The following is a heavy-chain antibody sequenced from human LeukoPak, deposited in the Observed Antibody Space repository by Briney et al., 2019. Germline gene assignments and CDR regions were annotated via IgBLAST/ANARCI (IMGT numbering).Heavy chain of an antibody. J-gene: IGHJ4*02. D-gene: IGHD6-19*01. Sequence: PSETLSLTCTVSGGSISSYFWSWIRQPAGKGLEWIGRIYASGNTNYNPSLKSRLTMSIDTSKNQFSLRLSSVTAADTALYYCARERGEEYSSGWYKTNFFDTWGQGTRVTVSS. CDR2: IYASGNT. V-gene: IGHV4-4*07. CDR1: GGSISSYF. CDR3: ARERGEEYSSGWYKTNFFDT.